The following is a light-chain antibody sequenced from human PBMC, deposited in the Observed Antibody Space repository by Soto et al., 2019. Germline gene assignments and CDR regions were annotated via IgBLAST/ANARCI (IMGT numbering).Light chain of an antibody. Sequence: IQVTQSPSSLSASVGDSVAITCRASQDISSHLAWYQQKPGKAPKVLIYAASTLESGIPSRFSGSGSGTDFTLTISSLQAEDFATYYCQQVKSFLPLTFGGGTKVDIK. CDR2: AAS. CDR1: QDISSH. J-gene: IGKJ4*01. V-gene: IGKV1-9*01. CDR3: QQVKSFLPLT.